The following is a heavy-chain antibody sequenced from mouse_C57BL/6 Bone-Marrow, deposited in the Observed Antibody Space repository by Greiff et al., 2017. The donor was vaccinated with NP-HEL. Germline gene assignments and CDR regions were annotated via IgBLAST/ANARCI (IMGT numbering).Heavy chain of an antibody. CDR1: GFTFTDYY. D-gene: IGHD2-4*01. CDR3: ASSPRLRRTPYAMYY. V-gene: IGHV7-3*01. J-gene: IGHJ4*01. Sequence: DVKLVESGGGLVQPGGSLSLSCAASGFTFTDYYMSWVRQPPGKALEWLGFIRNKANGYTTEYSASVKGRFTISRDNSQSILYLQMNALIAEDSATYYGASSPRLRRTPYAMYYWGQGTSVTVSS. CDR2: IRNKANGYTT.